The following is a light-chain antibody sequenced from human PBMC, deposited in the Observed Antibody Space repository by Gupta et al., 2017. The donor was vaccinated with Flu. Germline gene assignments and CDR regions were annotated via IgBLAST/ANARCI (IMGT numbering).Light chain of an antibody. CDR1: SSNVGNNF. CDR2: DNN. V-gene: IGLV1-51*01. CDR3: AAWESSLSAVL. J-gene: IGLJ3*02. Sequence: QSVLTQPPSVSAAPGQQVAIACSGTSSNVGNNFVSWYKQLPGAAPKLLIYDNNGRPSGIPDRYSGSKSGTSATLGITRLQTGDDADYYCAAWESSLSAVLFGGGTKLTVL.